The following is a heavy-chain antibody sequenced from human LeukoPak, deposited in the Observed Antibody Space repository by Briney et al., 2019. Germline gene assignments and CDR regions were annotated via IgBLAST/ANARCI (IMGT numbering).Heavy chain of an antibody. CDR1: GYTFTDYD. Sequence: ASVRVSCKSSGYTFTDYDINWVRQAAGQGLEWMGWMNPDSGNTGYAQKFQGRVTITRDTSASTAYMELSSLRSEDTAVYYCARAKGGYDYVWEEGWFDPWGQGTLVTVSS. CDR3: ARAKGGYDYVWEEGWFDP. D-gene: IGHD3-16*01. CDR2: MNPDSGNT. J-gene: IGHJ5*02. V-gene: IGHV1-8*03.